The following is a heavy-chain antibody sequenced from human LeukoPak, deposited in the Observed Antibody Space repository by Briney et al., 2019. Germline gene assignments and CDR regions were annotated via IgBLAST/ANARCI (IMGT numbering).Heavy chain of an antibody. J-gene: IGHJ6*03. V-gene: IGHV3-20*04. Sequence: GGSLRLSCAASGFRFDDYSMNWVRHVPGKGLEWIAGINWDGASTGYRDSMKGRFTISRDNGKNFLYLQLNSLRVEDTAAYYCGRVHCSTNSCYDYYDYYMDVSGNGTTVTVSS. CDR3: GRVHCSTNSCYDYYDYYMDV. CDR2: INWDGAST. CDR1: GFRFDDYS. D-gene: IGHD2-2*01.